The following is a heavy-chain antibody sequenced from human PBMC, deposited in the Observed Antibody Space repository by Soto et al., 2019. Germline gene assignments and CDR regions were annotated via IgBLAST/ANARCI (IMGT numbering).Heavy chain of an antibody. D-gene: IGHD6-6*01. J-gene: IGHJ4*02. CDR2: ISYDGSNK. Sequence: GSLRLSCAASGFTFSSYAMHWVRQAPGKGLEWVAVISYDGSNKYYADSVKGRFTISRDNSKNTLYLQMNSLRAEDTAVHYCARGRSVAALLPGFDYWGQGTLVTVSS. CDR3: ARGRSVAALLPGFDY. CDR1: GFTFSSYA. V-gene: IGHV3-30-3*01.